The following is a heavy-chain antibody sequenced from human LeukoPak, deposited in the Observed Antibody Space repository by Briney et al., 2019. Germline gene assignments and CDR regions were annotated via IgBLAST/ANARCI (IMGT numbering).Heavy chain of an antibody. CDR3: AKVRGDLSGYYARDAFDI. V-gene: IGHV3-30-3*01. Sequence: PGGSLRLSCAASGFTFSSYAMHWVRQAPGKGLEWVAVISYDGSNKYYADSVKGRFTISRDNSKNTLYLQMNSLRAEDTAVYYCAKVRGDLSGYYARDAFDIWGQGTMVTVSS. J-gene: IGHJ3*02. CDR2: ISYDGSNK. D-gene: IGHD3-22*01. CDR1: GFTFSSYA.